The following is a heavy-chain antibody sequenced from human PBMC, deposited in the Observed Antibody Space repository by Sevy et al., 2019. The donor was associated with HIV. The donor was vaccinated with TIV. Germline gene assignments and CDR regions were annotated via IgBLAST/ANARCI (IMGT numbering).Heavy chain of an antibody. CDR2: ITDSSNYI. J-gene: IGHJ4*02. D-gene: IGHD3-22*01. Sequence: GESLKIYCAASGFTFSTYNMNWVRQAPGKGLEWVSSITDSSNYICHADSVKGRFTISRDNAKNSLYLQMNSLRAEDTAVYFCARDRRTLNYYGSSGYNYYFDYWGQGTLVTVSS. CDR3: ARDRRTLNYYGSSGYNYYFDY. CDR1: GFTFSTYN. V-gene: IGHV3-21*01.